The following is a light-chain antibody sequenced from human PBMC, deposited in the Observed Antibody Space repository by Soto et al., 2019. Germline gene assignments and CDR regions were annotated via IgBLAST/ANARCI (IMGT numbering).Light chain of an antibody. CDR1: QGISSA. CDR3: QQFNSYPLIT. Sequence: AIQLTQSPSSLSASVGDRVTITCRASQGISSALAWYQQKPGKAPKLLIYDASSLESGFPSRFSGSGSGTDFTLTISSLQPEDFATYYGQQFNSYPLITFGQGTRLEIK. J-gene: IGKJ5*01. V-gene: IGKV1-13*02. CDR2: DAS.